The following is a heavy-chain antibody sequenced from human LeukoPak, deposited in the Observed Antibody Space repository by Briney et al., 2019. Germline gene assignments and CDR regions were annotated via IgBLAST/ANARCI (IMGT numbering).Heavy chain of an antibody. CDR2: MKYDGTYT. V-gene: IGHV3-74*01. D-gene: IGHD5-24*01. CDR1: GFTFSSYS. Sequence: PGGSLRLSCAASGFTFSSYSMNWVRQAPGKGLVWVSSMKYDGTYTKYADSVKGRFTISRDNTKNTLYLQMNSLRAEDTAVYYCARTDNLDYWGQGTLVTVSS. J-gene: IGHJ4*02. CDR3: ARTDNLDY.